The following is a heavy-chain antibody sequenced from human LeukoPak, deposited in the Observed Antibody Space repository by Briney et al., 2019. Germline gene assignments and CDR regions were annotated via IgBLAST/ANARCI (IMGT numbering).Heavy chain of an antibody. Sequence: ASVKVSCKASGYTFTAYYIHWVRQATGQGLEWMGWSNPNTGGTNYAQKYQGRVTMTRDTSISTAYMELSSLRSDDTAVYYCASAGSPNYYDRREYYFDYWGQGTLVTVSS. V-gene: IGHV1-2*02. CDR2: SNPNTGGT. J-gene: IGHJ4*02. D-gene: IGHD3-22*01. CDR3: ASAGSPNYYDRREYYFDY. CDR1: GYTFTAYY.